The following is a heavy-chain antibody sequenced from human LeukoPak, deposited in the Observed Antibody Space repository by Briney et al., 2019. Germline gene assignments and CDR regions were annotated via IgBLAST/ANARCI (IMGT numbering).Heavy chain of an antibody. CDR2: ISTYDGNT. CDR3: ARVGYYDYVWGSYRGYYYYYYMDV. Sequence: ASVKVSCKASGYTFTSYGISWVRQAPGQGLEWMGWISTYDGNTKYAQKLQGRVTMTTDTSTSTAYMELRSLRSDDTAVYYCARVGYYDYVWGSYRGYYYYYYMDVWGKGTTVTISS. D-gene: IGHD3-16*02. V-gene: IGHV1-18*01. J-gene: IGHJ6*03. CDR1: GYTFTSYG.